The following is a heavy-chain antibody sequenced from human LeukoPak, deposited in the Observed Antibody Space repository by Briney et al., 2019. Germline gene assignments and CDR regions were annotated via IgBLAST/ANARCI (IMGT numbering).Heavy chain of an antibody. J-gene: IGHJ5*02. CDR1: GFSFSTYA. D-gene: IGHD3-10*01. V-gene: IGHV3-23*01. CDR3: AKGVGVYTNWFDP. Sequence: GGSLRLSCAASGFSFSTYAMTWVRQAPGKGLEWVSTITGSGGSTYYADSVKGRFTISRDNSKNTLYVQMNSLRAEDTAVHYCAKGVGVYTNWFDPWGQGTLVTVSS. CDR2: ITGSGGST.